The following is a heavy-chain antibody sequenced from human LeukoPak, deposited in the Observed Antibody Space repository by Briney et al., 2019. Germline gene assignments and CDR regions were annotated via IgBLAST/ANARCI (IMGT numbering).Heavy chain of an antibody. V-gene: IGHV3-7*01. CDR3: AREGDGYNSPIDY. J-gene: IGHJ4*02. CDR2: IKQDGNEK. D-gene: IGHD5-24*01. Sequence: GGSLRLSCAASGFTFSSYWMSWVRQAPGKGLEWVANIKQDGNEKYYVDSVKGRFTISRDNAKNSLYLQMNSLRAEDTAVYYCAREGDGYNSPIDYWGQGTLVTVSS. CDR1: GFTFSSYW.